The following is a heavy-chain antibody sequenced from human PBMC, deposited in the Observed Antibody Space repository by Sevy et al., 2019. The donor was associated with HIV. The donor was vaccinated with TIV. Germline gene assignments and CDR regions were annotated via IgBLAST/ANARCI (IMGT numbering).Heavy chain of an antibody. CDR3: AKLHSRMIPGNGALDY. D-gene: IGHD3-16*01. CDR2: VSPTSLST. V-gene: IGHV3-23*01. CDR1: GFSFSNYV. Sequence: GGSLRLTCTASGFSFSNYVMAWVRQAPGKGLEWVSSVSPTSLSTYYAESVKGRFTISRDNSKNTLYLQMNSLRAEDTAIYYCAKLHSRMIPGNGALDYWVRGTLVTVSS. J-gene: IGHJ4*01.